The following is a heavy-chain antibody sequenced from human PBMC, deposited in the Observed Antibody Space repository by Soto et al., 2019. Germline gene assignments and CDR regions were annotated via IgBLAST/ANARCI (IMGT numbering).Heavy chain of an antibody. CDR2: ISGSGDAT. D-gene: IGHD2-21*02. Sequence: EVQLLDSGGGLVQPGGSLRLSCAASGFLFRSYAMSWVRQAPGKGLEWVSAISGSGDATYYADSVKGRFTISRDNSKNTLYLQMNSLRAEDTAVYYCAKDGLAYCGGDCYSPDLWGQGTLVTVSS. V-gene: IGHV3-23*01. CDR3: AKDGLAYCGGDCYSPDL. J-gene: IGHJ5*02. CDR1: GFLFRSYA.